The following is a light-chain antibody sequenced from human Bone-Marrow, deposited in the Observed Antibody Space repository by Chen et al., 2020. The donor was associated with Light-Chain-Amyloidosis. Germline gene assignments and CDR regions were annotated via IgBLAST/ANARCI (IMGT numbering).Light chain of an antibody. V-gene: IGLV2-14*01. CDR1: SSDVGGDNH. CDR3: SSYTITNTLV. Sequence: QSALTQPASVSGSPGQSIPIPSTGTSSDVGGDNHVSWYQQHPDKAPKLMIYEVTNRPSWVPDRFSGSKSDNTASLTISGLQTEDEADYFCSSYTITNTLVFGSGTRVTVL. J-gene: IGLJ1*01. CDR2: EVT.